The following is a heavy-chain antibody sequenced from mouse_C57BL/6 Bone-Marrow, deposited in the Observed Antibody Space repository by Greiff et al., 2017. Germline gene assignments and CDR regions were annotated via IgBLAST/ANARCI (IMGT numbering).Heavy chain of an antibody. CDR3: SRQVTTVLATKYFDV. D-gene: IGHD1-1*01. CDR2: ISGGGGNT. V-gene: IGHV5-9*01. Sequence: EVQVVESGGGLVKPGGSLKLSCAASGFTFSSYTMSWVRQTPEKRLQWVAAISGGGGNTYYPDSVKGRFPISRDNDKNILYLQMSSLRSEDTALYYCSRQVTTVLATKYFDVGGTGTTVTVSS. J-gene: IGHJ1*03. CDR1: GFTFSSYT.